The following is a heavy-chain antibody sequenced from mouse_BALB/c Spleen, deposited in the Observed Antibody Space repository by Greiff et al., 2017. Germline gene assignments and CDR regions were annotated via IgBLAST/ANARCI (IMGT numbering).Heavy chain of an antibody. V-gene: IGHV5-6-5*01. CDR2: ISSGGST. CDR3: ARGDGNYE. Sequence: EVKVEESGGGLVKPGGSLKLSCAASGFTFSSYAMSWVRQTPEKRLEWVASISSGGSTYYPDSVKGRFTISRDNARNILYLQMSSLRSEDTAMYYCARGDGNYEWGQGTTLTVSS. D-gene: IGHD2-1*01. J-gene: IGHJ2*01. CDR1: GFTFSSYA.